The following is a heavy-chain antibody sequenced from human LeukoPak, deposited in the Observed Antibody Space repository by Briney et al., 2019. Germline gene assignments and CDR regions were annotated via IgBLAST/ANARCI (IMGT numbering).Heavy chain of an antibody. Sequence: GGSLRLSCTASGFPFSSYTMNWVRQAPGKGLEWVAVISYDGSNKYYADSVKGRFTISRDNSKNTLYLQMNSLRAEDTAVYYCAKVSITYYYGSGSWDYWGQGTLVTVSS. D-gene: IGHD3-10*01. V-gene: IGHV3-30*18. CDR2: ISYDGSNK. CDR1: GFPFSSYT. CDR3: AKVSITYYYGSGSWDY. J-gene: IGHJ4*02.